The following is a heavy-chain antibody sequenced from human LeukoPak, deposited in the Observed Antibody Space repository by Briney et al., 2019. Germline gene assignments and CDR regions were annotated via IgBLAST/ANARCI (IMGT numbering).Heavy chain of an antibody. CDR3: ARETSSVNWFDP. J-gene: IGHJ5*02. CDR1: GGSFSGYY. CDR2: INHSGST. D-gene: IGHD4-17*01. V-gene: IGHV4-34*01. Sequence: SETLSLTCAVYGGSFSGYYWSWIRQPPGKGLEWIGEINHSGSTNYNPSLKSRVTISVDTSKNQFSLKLSSVTAADTAVYYCARETSSVNWFDPWGQGTLVTVSS.